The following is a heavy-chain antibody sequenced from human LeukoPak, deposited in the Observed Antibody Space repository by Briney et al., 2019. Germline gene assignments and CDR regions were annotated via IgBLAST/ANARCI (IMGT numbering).Heavy chain of an antibody. D-gene: IGHD3-10*01. CDR2: ISWNSGSI. CDR3: ARGGMVRRVMGASDI. J-gene: IGHJ3*02. CDR1: GFTFDDYA. Sequence: GGSLRLSCAASGFTFDDYAMRWVRQAPGKGLEWVSGISWNSGSIGYADSVKGRFTISRDNAKNSLYLQMNSLRAEDTAVYYCARGGMVRRVMGASDIWGQGTLVTVSS. V-gene: IGHV3-9*01.